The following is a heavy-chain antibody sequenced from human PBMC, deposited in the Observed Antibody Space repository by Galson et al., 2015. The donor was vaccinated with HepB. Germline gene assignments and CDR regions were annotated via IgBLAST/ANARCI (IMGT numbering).Heavy chain of an antibody. V-gene: IGHV4-34*01. CDR2: VNYRGGP. CDR3: ARERIYSDGSGYPYAFDI. J-gene: IGHJ3*02. CDR1: GGSFSGYH. Sequence: SLTCTVPGGSFSGYHWSWIRRSPGKGLESIGEVNYRGGPNYNPALKSRVTISDDTLKNQFSLKLNSVTAAGTAVYYCARERIYSDGSGYPYAFDIWGQGTMVTVSS. D-gene: IGHD3-22*01.